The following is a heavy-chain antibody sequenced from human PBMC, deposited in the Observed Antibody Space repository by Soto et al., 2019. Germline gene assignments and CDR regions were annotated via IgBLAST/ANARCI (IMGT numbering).Heavy chain of an antibody. CDR1: GFTFSSYA. CDR2: ISGSGGST. V-gene: IGHV3-23*01. J-gene: IGHJ4*02. CDR3: TRGGAARPDY. Sequence: EVQLLESGGDLVQPGGSLRLSCAASGFTFSSYAMSWVRQAPGKGLEWVSAISGSGGSTYYADSVKGRFTISRDNSKNTLYLQMNSLRAEDTAVYYCTRGGAARPDYWGQGTLVTVSS. D-gene: IGHD6-6*01.